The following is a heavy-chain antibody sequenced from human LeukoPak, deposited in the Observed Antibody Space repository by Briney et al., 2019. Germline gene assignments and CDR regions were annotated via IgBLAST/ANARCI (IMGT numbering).Heavy chain of an antibody. V-gene: IGHV1-69*02. CDR1: GGTFSSYT. D-gene: IGHD6-19*01. Sequence: SVKVSCKASGGTFSSYTISWVRQAPGQGLEWMGRIIPILGIANYAQKFQGRVTITADKSTSTAYMELSSLRSEDTAVYYCARVRVYSSDWYGVSWFDPWGQGTLVTVSS. J-gene: IGHJ5*02. CDR3: ARVRVYSSDWYGVSWFDP. CDR2: IIPILGIA.